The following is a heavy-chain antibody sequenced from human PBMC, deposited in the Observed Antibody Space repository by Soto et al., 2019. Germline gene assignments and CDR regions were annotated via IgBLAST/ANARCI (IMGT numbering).Heavy chain of an antibody. J-gene: IGHJ4*02. CDR1: GFTVSTKY. CDR2: IYSGGST. V-gene: IGHV3-66*01. D-gene: IGHD3-16*01. Sequence: PGGSLRLSCAASGFTVSTKYMSWVRQAPGKGLEWVSVIYSGGSTFYADSVRGRFTISRDNSKNTVNLQMNSLRAEDTAVYYCARDPWAADDSGQATRVTVAS. CDR3: ARDPWAADD.